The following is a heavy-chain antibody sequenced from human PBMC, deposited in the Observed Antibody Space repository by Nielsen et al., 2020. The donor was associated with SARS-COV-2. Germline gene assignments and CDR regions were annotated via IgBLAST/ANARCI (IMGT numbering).Heavy chain of an antibody. CDR1: AFTLTTFS. V-gene: IGHV3-23*01. CDR2: VSAIT. Sequence: GGSLRLSCVLSAFTLTTFSMGWVRQVPGKVLGWVASVSAITYYAESVNGRFTISRDNSKNTLYLQRNSLSAEDTAVYYFAKRSGYTSGWYGDYWGQGTMVTVSS. D-gene: IGHD6-19*01. J-gene: IGHJ4*02. CDR3: AKRSGYTSGWYGDY.